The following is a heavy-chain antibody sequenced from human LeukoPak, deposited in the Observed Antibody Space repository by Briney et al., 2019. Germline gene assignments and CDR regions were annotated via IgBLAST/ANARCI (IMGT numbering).Heavy chain of an antibody. D-gene: IGHD6-19*01. CDR3: ARGHSSGWYSGGFDY. J-gene: IGHJ4*02. CDR2: IIPIFGTA. Sequence: ASVKVSCKASGGTFSSYAISWVRQAPGQGLEWMGGIIPIFGTANYAQKFQGRVTITADESTSTAYMELSSLRSEDTAVYYCARGHSSGWYSGGFDYWGQGTLVTVSS. CDR1: GGTFSSYA. V-gene: IGHV1-69*13.